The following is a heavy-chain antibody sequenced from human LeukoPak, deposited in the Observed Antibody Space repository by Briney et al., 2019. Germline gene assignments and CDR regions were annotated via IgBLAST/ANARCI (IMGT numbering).Heavy chain of an antibody. CDR1: GDSVSSNSAA. CDR3: ARGRLGELSLDRLSFDY. J-gene: IGHJ4*02. Sequence: SQTLSLTCAISGDSVSSNSAAWNWIRQSPSRGLEWLGRTYYRSKWYNDYAVSVKSRITINPETSKNQFSLQLNSVTPEDTAVYYCARGRLGELSLDRLSFDYWGQGTLVTVSS. CDR2: TYYRSKWYN. V-gene: IGHV6-1*01. D-gene: IGHD3-16*02.